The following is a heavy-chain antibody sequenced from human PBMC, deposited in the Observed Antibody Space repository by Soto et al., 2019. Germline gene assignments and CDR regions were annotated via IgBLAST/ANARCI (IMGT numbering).Heavy chain of an antibody. CDR3: ARGGIVAVPAALSSYDDYTHYRFDS. V-gene: IGHV1-69*01. J-gene: IGHJ4*02. D-gene: IGHD4-4*01. CDR2: IIPMFAAT. Sequence: QVQLAQSGAEVRSPGSSVKVSCRASGGSFSDSAFSWLRQAPGQGLEWVGGIIPMFAATKYAQAFQGRVTITADASTRTGYLALSSLTSDDSAVYFCARGGIVAVPAALSSYDDYTHYRFDSWGQGNLVSVS. CDR1: GGSFSDSA.